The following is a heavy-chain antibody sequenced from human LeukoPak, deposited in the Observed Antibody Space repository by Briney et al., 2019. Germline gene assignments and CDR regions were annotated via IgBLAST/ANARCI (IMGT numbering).Heavy chain of an antibody. CDR3: ARDRGQAVAEYNWFDP. Sequence: SETLSLTCTVSGGSISSYYWSWIRQPPGKGLEWIGYIYYSGSTNYNPSLKSRVTISVDTSKNQFSLKLSSVTAADTAVYYCARDRGQAVAEYNWFDPWGQGTLVTVSS. CDR2: IYYSGST. D-gene: IGHD6-19*01. J-gene: IGHJ5*02. V-gene: IGHV4-59*01. CDR1: GGSISSYY.